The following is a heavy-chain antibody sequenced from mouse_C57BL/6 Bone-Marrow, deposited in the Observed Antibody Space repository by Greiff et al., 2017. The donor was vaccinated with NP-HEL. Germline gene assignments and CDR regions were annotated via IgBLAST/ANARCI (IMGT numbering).Heavy chain of an antibody. Sequence: VQLQQPGAELVKPGASVKLSCKASGYTFTSYWMHWVKQRPGQGLEWIGVINPNYGTTSYNQKFKGKATLTVDQSSSTAYMQLNSLTSEDSAVYYCARSGNYVDYWGQGTTLTVSS. V-gene: IGHV1-64*01. D-gene: IGHD3-1*01. CDR2: INPNYGTT. CDR3: ARSGNYVDY. CDR1: GYTFTSYW. J-gene: IGHJ2*01.